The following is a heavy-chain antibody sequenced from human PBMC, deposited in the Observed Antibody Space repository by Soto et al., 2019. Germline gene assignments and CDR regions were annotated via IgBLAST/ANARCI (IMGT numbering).Heavy chain of an antibody. D-gene: IGHD3-10*01. J-gene: IGHJ1*01. CDR3: ARSPRNYYALGSYSYFRH. CDR2: MNPSNGNT. V-gene: IGHV1-8*01. Sequence: QVQLVQSGAEVKKPGASVKVSCKASGYTFTSYDISWVRQATGQGLEWMGWMNPSNGNTDYAPKFQGRVTMTMNTSIGTAYMELSSLRSEDTAVYYCARSPRNYYALGSYSYFRHWGQGTLVTVSS. CDR1: GYTFTSYD.